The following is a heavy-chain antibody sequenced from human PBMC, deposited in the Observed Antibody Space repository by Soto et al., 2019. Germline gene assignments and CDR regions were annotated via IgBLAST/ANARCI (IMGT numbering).Heavy chain of an antibody. D-gene: IGHD6-6*01. V-gene: IGHV2-5*01. CDR2: IYWNDDK. CDR1: GFSLSTTGEG. Sequence: QITLKESGPTLVKPTQTLTLTCTFSGFSLSTTGEGVGWLRQPPGKALEWLAVIYWNDDKSYSPSLKSRLTIIKDTSKKQVVLTTRNMAPVDTGTYYCAQVDDVAALFAYWGQGTLVTVSS. J-gene: IGHJ4*02. CDR3: AQVDDVAALFAY.